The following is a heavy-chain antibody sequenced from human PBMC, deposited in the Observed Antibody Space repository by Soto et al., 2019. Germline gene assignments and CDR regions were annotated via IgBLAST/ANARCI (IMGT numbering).Heavy chain of an antibody. CDR1: GFTFSSHD. D-gene: IGHD4-4*01. Sequence: EVQLLESEGGLVQPGGSLRLSCVASGFTFSSHDMHWVRQATGKGLEWVSAITTAADTYYPGSVKGRFTISRENAKNSLYLQMTSLRAEDTAVYYCARVQYDAYDIWGQGTMVTVSS. J-gene: IGHJ3*02. CDR2: ITTAADT. CDR3: ARVQYDAYDI. V-gene: IGHV3-13*01.